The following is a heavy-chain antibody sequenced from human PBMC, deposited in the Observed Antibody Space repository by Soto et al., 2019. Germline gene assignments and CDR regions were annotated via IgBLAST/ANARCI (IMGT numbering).Heavy chain of an antibody. CDR2: INPNSGGT. D-gene: IGHD1-1*01. J-gene: IGHJ4*02. CDR3: ARDLRLNWKYFDY. CDR1: GYTFTGYY. V-gene: IGHV1-2*02. Sequence: GASVKVSCRASGYTFTGYYMHWVRQAPGQGLEWMGWINPNSGGTNYAQKFQGRVTMNRETSISTAYMELSRLRSDDTAVYYCARDLRLNWKYFDYCGQVTLVTVSS.